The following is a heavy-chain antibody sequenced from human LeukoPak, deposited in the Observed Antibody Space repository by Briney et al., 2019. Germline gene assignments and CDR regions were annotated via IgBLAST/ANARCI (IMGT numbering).Heavy chain of an antibody. CDR1: GYTFISYN. V-gene: IGHV1-8*01. D-gene: IGHD2-21*02. CDR3: AKGGNSRLAYCGGDCYST. J-gene: IGHJ5*02. Sequence: ASVRVSCKASGYTFISYNINWLRQATGQGLEWMGWVNPRSGDAGYLQRFQGRLTITRDSSIDTAYMDLSGLNSEDTAVYYCAKGGNSRLAYCGGDCYSTWGQGTLVTVSS. CDR2: VNPRSGDA.